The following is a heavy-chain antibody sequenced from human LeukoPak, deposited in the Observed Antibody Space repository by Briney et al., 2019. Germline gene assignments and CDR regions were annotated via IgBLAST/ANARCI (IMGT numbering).Heavy chain of an antibody. D-gene: IGHD6-13*01. V-gene: IGHV3-30-3*01. CDR2: IPYDGSNK. J-gene: IGHJ4*02. Sequence: PGGSLRLSCAASGFTFSSYAMHWVRQAPGKGLEWVAVIPYDGSNKYYADSVKGRFTISRDNSKNTLYLQMNSLRAEDTAVYYCARDSSAAGTDYFDYWGQGTLVTVSS. CDR1: GFTFSSYA. CDR3: ARDSSAAGTDYFDY.